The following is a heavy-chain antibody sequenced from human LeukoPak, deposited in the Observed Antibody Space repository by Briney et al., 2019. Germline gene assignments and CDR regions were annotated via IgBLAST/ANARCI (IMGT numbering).Heavy chain of an antibody. Sequence: PGGSLRLSCTASRFTFRDYAISWVRQAPGKGLEWVGFIRSKAFGGTTEYAASVKGIFTISRDDSKNIAYLQMNNLKTEDTAVYYCTRAPYSNYVNLDYWGQGTLVTVSS. D-gene: IGHD4-11*01. CDR2: IRSKAFGGTT. CDR3: TRAPYSNYVNLDY. J-gene: IGHJ4*02. V-gene: IGHV3-49*04. CDR1: RFTFRDYA.